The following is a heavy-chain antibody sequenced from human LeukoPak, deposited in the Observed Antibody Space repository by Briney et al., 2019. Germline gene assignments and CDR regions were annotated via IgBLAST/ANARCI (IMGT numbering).Heavy chain of an antibody. CDR3: ARRYGMDV. CDR2: ISSSSSTI. Sequence: GGSLRLSCAASGFTFSSYSMNWVRQTPGKGLEWVSYISSSSSTIYYADSVRGRFTISRDNAKNSLYLQMNSLRAEDTAVYYCARRYGMDVWGQGTTVTVSS. V-gene: IGHV3-48*01. CDR1: GFTFSSYS. J-gene: IGHJ6*02.